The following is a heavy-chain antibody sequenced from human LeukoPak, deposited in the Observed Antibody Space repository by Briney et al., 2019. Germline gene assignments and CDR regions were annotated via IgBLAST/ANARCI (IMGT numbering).Heavy chain of an antibody. CDR2: IKQDGSEK. CDR3: ARDGGWELLGAEQAFDY. D-gene: IGHD1-26*01. J-gene: IGHJ4*02. V-gene: IGHV3-7*01. CDR1: GFTFSSYA. Sequence: GGSLRLSCAASGFTFSSYAMSWVRQAPGKGLEWVANIKQDGSEKYYVDSVKGRFTISRDNAKNSLYLQMNSLRAEDTAVYYCARDGGWELLGAEQAFDYWGQGTLVTVSS.